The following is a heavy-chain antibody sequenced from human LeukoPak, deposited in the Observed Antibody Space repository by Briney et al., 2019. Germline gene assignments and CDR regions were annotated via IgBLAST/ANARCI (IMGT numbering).Heavy chain of an antibody. J-gene: IGHJ4*02. CDR2: IYYSGTT. CDR3: ARGHYYDSSGYYAKNFAY. Sequence: SETLSLTCTVSGGSISSYYWSWIRQPPGKGLEWIGYIYYSGTTNYNPSLKSRVTISVDTSQNQFSLKLNSVTAADTVVYYCARGHYYDSSGYYAKNFAYWGQGTLVTVSS. D-gene: IGHD3-22*01. CDR1: GGSISSYY. V-gene: IGHV4-59*01.